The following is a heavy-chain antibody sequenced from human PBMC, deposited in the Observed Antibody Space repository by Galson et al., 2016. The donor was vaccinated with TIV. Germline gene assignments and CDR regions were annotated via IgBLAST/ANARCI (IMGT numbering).Heavy chain of an antibody. J-gene: IGHJ4*02. V-gene: IGHV4-38-2*02. CDR3: GRDPGWIRGDY. D-gene: IGHD2-2*03. CDR1: GYSITSGYY. Sequence: SETLSLTCSVSGYSITSGYYFAWIRQSPGKGLEWIASIYHTGRAYYNPSLNSLATISVETSKNQFYLGLTSVTAADTAVYFCGRDPGWIRGDYWGQGILVTVSS. CDR2: IYHTGRA.